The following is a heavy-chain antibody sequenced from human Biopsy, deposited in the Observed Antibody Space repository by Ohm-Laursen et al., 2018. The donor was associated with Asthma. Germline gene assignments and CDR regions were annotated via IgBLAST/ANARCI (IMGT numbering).Heavy chain of an antibody. Sequence: SLRLSCAASGFTFNSHWMSWVRQAPGKGLEWVANIKKDGSEEYYVDSVKGRFTISRDNAKNSLYLQMNSLRAEDTAVYYCARDGPELPTELDYWGPGTLVTVSS. CDR1: GFTFNSHW. CDR2: IKKDGSEE. D-gene: IGHD1-14*01. CDR3: ARDGPELPTELDY. J-gene: IGHJ4*02. V-gene: IGHV3-7*01.